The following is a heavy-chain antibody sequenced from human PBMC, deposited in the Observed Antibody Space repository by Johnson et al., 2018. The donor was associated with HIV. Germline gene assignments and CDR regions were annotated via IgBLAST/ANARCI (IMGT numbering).Heavy chain of an antibody. Sequence: VQLVESGGGLVQPGGSLRLSCVASGFTFSSNALNWFRQAPGKGLEWVSVISGSGDSTAYADSVKGRFTISRENTKDTLSLQRNSLRAEDTGVYYCAREGVSGSYYDAFDLWGQGTMVTVSS. V-gene: IGHV3-23*04. D-gene: IGHD1-26*01. J-gene: IGHJ3*01. CDR1: GFTFSSNA. CDR2: ISGSGDST. CDR3: AREGVSGSYYDAFDL.